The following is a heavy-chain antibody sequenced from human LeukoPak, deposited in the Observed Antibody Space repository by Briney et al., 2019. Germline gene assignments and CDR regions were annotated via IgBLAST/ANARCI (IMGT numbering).Heavy chain of an antibody. CDR2: ISSDGNYK. Sequence: GGSLRLSCAASGFPFSSYAMHWVRQAPGEGLEWVAAISSDGNYKYYADSVQGRFTISRDNSENALYLQTNSLRAEDTAVYYCARGSRNWNYDHYFDYWGQGTLVAVSS. J-gene: IGHJ4*02. CDR3: ARGSRNWNYDHYFDY. CDR1: GFPFSSYA. V-gene: IGHV3-30-3*01. D-gene: IGHD1-7*01.